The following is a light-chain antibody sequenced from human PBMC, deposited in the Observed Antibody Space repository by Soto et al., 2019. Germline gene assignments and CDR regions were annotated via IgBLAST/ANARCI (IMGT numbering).Light chain of an antibody. CDR2: DDN. J-gene: IGLJ1*01. CDR3: GSWDSSLSAYV. Sequence: QSALAQPASVSVSPGQSITSSCSGSSSNIGGNSVSWYQQLPGTAPKLLIYDDNKRPSGIPDRFSGSKSGTSATLGITGFQTGDEADYYCGSWDSSLSAYVFGTGTKVTVL. V-gene: IGLV1-51*01. CDR1: SSNIGGNS.